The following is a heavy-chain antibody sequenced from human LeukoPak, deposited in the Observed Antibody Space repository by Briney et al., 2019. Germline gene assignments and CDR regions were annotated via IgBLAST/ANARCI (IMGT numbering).Heavy chain of an antibody. CDR1: GFTFDDYA. D-gene: IGHD6-19*01. V-gene: IGHV3-9*01. Sequence: GGSLRLSCAASGFTFDDYAMHWVRQAPGKGLEWVSGISWNSGSIGYADSVKGRFTISRDNAKNSLYLQMNSLRAEDTALYYCAKGPSIAVADPIDYWGQGTLVTVPS. CDR3: AKGPSIAVADPIDY. J-gene: IGHJ4*02. CDR2: ISWNSGSI.